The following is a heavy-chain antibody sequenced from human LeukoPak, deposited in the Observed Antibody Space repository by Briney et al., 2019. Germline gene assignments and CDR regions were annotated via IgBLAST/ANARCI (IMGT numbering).Heavy chain of an antibody. CDR2: INPYSGGT. CDR3: ARELLPLEWLMGRGGFGGFDP. Sequence: ASVKVSCKASGYTFTGYYMHWVRQAPGQGLEWMGWINPYSGGTNYAQKFQGRVTMTRDTSISTAHMELSRLRSDDTAVYYCARELLPLEWLMGRGGFGGFDPWGQGTLVTVSS. CDR1: GYTFTGYY. D-gene: IGHD3-3*01. V-gene: IGHV1-2*02. J-gene: IGHJ5*02.